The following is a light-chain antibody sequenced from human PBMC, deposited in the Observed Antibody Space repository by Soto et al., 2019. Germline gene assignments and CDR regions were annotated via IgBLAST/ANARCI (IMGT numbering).Light chain of an antibody. Sequence: DIPMTQSPSTLSASVGDRVIITCRASQSISSWLAWYQQKPGKAPRLLIHKASSLESGVPSRFSGSGSGTEFTLTINSLQPDDFATYYCQQYKTYSLYTFGPGTNVDIK. V-gene: IGKV1-5*03. J-gene: IGKJ3*01. CDR1: QSISSW. CDR3: QQYKTYSLYT. CDR2: KAS.